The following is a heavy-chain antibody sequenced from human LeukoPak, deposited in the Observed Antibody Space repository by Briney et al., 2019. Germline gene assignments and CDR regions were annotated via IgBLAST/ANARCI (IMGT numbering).Heavy chain of an antibody. V-gene: IGHV3-21*01. CDR1: GFTFSSYS. J-gene: IGHJ6*03. D-gene: IGHD3-3*01. Sequence: GGSLRLSCAASGFTFSSYSMNWVRQAPGKGLEWVSSISSSSSYIYYADSVKGRFTISRDNAKNSLYLQMNSLRAEDTAVYYCTRDGERFLEWLLSNYYYYMDVWGKGTTVTVSS. CDR3: TRDGERFLEWLLSNYYYYMDV. CDR2: ISSSSSYI.